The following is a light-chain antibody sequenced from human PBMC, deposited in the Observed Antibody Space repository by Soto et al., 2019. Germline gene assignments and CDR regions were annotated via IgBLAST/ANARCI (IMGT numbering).Light chain of an antibody. Sequence: ETVLTQSPGTLSLSPGEGATLSCRASQSITSNYLAWYQQKPGQAPRLLIYGASSRATGIPDRFSGSGSGTDFTLTISRLEPEDFAVYYCQQYGSSPLTFGQGTKVDNK. CDR3: QQYGSSPLT. J-gene: IGKJ1*01. CDR2: GAS. CDR1: QSITSNY. V-gene: IGKV3-20*01.